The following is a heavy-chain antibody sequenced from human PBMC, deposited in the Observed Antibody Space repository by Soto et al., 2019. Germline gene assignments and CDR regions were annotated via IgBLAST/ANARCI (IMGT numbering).Heavy chain of an antibody. V-gene: IGHV5-10-1*01. J-gene: IGHJ5*02. CDR3: ERLGGGNQLDP. CDR2: IDPSDSYT. D-gene: IGHD3-16*01. CDR1: GWSFTGYL. Sequence: PVGSLKISFKFSGWSFTGYLMMVVRQMPGKGLEWMGRIDPSDSYTNYSPSFQGHVTISADKSISTAYLQWSSLKASDTEMYYCERLGGGNQLDPWGQGTLVTVS.